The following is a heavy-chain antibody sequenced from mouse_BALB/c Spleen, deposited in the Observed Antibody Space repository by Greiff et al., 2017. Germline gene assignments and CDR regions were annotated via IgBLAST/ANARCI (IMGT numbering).Heavy chain of an antibody. J-gene: IGHJ4*01. CDR2: IRNKANGYTT. V-gene: IGHV7-3*02. Sequence: EVMLVESGGGLVQPGGSLRLSCATSGFTFTDYYISWVRQPPGKALEWLGFIRNKANGYTTEYSASVKGRFTISRDNSQSILYLQMNTLRAEDSATYYCARGRGLGFYAMDYWGQGTSVTVSS. D-gene: IGHD1-1*02. CDR3: ARGRGLGFYAMDY. CDR1: GFTFTDYY.